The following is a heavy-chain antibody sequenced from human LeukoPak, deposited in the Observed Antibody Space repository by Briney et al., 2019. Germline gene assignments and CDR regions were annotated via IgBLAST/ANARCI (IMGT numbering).Heavy chain of an antibody. CDR3: TTDFSIAAAGTNY. V-gene: IGHV3-15*01. Sequence: GGSLRLSCAASGFTFSNAWMSWVRQAPGKGLEWVGRIKSKTDGGTTDYAAPVKGRVTISRDDSKNTLYLQMNSLKTEDTAVYYCTTDFSIAAAGTNYWGQGTLVTVSS. D-gene: IGHD6-13*01. J-gene: IGHJ4*02. CDR2: IKSKTDGGTT. CDR1: GFTFSNAW.